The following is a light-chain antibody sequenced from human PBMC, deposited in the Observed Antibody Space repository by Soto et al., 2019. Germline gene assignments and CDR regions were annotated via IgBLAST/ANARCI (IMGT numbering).Light chain of an antibody. CDR2: EVS. CDR3: SSYGGSDNFDV. V-gene: IGLV2-8*01. J-gene: IGLJ1*01. Sequence: QSALTQPPSASGSPGQSVTIPCTGTSSDVGGYNYVSWYQQHPGKAPKLMIYEVSKRPSGVPDRFSGSKSGNTASLTVSGLQAEDEADYYCSSYGGSDNFDVFATETEVAVL. CDR1: SSDVGGYNY.